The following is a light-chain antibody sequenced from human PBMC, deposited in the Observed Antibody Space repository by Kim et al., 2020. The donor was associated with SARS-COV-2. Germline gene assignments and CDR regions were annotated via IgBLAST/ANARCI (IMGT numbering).Light chain of an antibody. Sequence: VSPGERVTISCRASHSVSSNVAWYQQKPGQTPRLLIYGASTRAIGIPARFSGSGSGTEFTLTISSLQSGDFAVYYCQQYDDWPPVTFGQGTRLE. J-gene: IGKJ5*01. CDR1: HSVSSN. CDR3: QQYDDWPPVT. V-gene: IGKV3-15*01. CDR2: GAS.